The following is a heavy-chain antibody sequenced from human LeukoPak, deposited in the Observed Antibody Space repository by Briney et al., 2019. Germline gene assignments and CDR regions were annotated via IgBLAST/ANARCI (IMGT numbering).Heavy chain of an antibody. CDR3: ARAPYYYDSSGYSDY. Sequence: SVKVSCKASGGTLSSYAISWVRQAPEQGLEWMGGIIPIFGTANYAQKFQGRVTITTDESTSTAYMELSSLRSEDTAVYYCARAPYYYDSSGYSDYWGQGTLVTVSS. V-gene: IGHV1-69*05. D-gene: IGHD3-22*01. CDR1: GGTLSSYA. CDR2: IIPIFGTA. J-gene: IGHJ4*02.